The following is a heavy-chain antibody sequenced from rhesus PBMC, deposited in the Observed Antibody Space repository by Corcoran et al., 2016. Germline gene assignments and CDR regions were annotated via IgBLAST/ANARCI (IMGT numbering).Heavy chain of an antibody. Sequence: QVQLQESGPGLVKPSETLSLTCAVSGYSISSGYYWGWIRQPPGKGLVWIGYIGGSSGSTYYNPPLKRRVTISKDTSKNQFSLKLCSVTAADTAVYYCARHPSIAAGLFDYWGQGVLVTVSS. D-gene: IGHD6-13*01. CDR3: ARHPSIAAGLFDY. V-gene: IGHV4-99*01. CDR2: IGGSSGST. CDR1: GYSISSGYY. J-gene: IGHJ4*01.